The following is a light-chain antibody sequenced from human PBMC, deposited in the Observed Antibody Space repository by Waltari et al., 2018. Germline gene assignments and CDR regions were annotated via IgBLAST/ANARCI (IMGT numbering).Light chain of an antibody. CDR1: QSVLYSSNNKNY. CDR2: WAS. Sequence: DIVMTQSPDSLAVSLGERATINCKSSQSVLYSSNNKNYLAWYQQKPGQPPKLLIYWASTPQSGVPARFSGSISWTDFNLTISILQAEDVAVYCCQNYYSPPGTFVQGTKVESK. CDR3: QNYYSPPGT. J-gene: IGKJ1*01. V-gene: IGKV4-1*01.